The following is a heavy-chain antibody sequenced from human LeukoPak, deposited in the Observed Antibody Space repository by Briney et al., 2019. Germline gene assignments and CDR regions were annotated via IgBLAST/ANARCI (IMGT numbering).Heavy chain of an antibody. CDR1: GLTFSSYY. CDR3: QVSDTDSFDY. Sequence: GGSLRLSCAASGLTFSSYYLSWVRQAPGKGLEWVSVIYSGGSIYYADSVKGRFTISRDSSESMLYLEMSSLRAEDTAVYYCQVSDTDSFDYWGQGTLVTVSS. J-gene: IGHJ4*02. V-gene: IGHV3-53*01. D-gene: IGHD2-21*01. CDR2: IYSGGSI.